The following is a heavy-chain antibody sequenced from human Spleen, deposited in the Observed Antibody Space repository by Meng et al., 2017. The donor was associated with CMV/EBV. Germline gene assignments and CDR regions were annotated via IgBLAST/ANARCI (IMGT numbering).Heavy chain of an antibody. CDR2: ISSSSSYI. V-gene: IGHV3-21*01. CDR3: AREGMEGATGSGWGGMDV. J-gene: IGHJ6*02. CDR1: GFTFSSYS. D-gene: IGHD1-26*01. Sequence: GESLKISCAASGFTFSSYSMNWVRQAPGKGLEWVSSISSSSSYIYYADSVKGRFTISRDNAKNSLYLQMNSLRAEDTAVYYCAREGMEGATGSGWGGMDVWGQGTTVTVSS.